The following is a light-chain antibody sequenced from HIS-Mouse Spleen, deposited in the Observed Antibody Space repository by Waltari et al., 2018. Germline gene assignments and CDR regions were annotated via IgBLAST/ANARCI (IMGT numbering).Light chain of an antibody. J-gene: IGLJ2*01. CDR3: SSYTSSSFNVV. Sequence: QSALTQPASVSGSPGQSITISCTGTSSDVGGYNYVSWYQQHPGKAPKLMIYDVRNRPSGVSNRFSGSKSGNPASLTISGLQAEDEADYYCSSYTSSSFNVVFGGGTKLTVL. CDR2: DVR. V-gene: IGLV2-14*03. CDR1: SSDVGGYNY.